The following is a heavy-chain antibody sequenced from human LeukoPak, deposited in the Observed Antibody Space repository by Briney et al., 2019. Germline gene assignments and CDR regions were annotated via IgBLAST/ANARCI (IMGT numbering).Heavy chain of an antibody. J-gene: IGHJ6*03. V-gene: IGHV4-34*01. CDR3: ARRLYYYYYMDV. CDR2: INHSGST. CDR1: GGSISSYY. Sequence: PSETLSLTCTVSGGSISSYYWSWIRQPPGKGLEWIGEINHSGSTNYNPSLKSRVTISVDTSKNQFSLKLSSVTAADTAVYYCARRLYYYYYMDVWGKGTTVTVSS.